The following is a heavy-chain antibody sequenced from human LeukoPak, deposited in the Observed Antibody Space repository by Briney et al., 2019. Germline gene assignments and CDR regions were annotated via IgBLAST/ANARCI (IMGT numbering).Heavy chain of an antibody. CDR3: TRGAPQADVFDI. Sequence: GGSLRLSCAASGFTFSSYEMNWVRQAPGRGLEWVGRFKSKAAGGTTDYAAPVAGRFTISRGDSKNMLYLQMNSLKTEDTAVYYCTRGAPQADVFDIWGQGTMVTVSS. V-gene: IGHV3-15*01. CDR2: FKSKAAGGTT. D-gene: IGHD1-26*01. CDR1: GFTFSSYE. J-gene: IGHJ3*02.